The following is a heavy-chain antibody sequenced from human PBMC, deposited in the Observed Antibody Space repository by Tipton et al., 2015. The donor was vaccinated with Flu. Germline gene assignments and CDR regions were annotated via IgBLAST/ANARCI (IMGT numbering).Heavy chain of an antibody. CDR1: GDSIGSPYY. CDR2: IHKTGYT. CDR3: ARGDYGDYDHEADGFDI. D-gene: IGHD4-17*01. Sequence: TLSLTCSVSGDSIGSPYYWGWIRQPPGRGLEWIGNIHKTGYTYYNPSLTRRVTISVDTSKNQFSLRLRSVTAADTAIYYCARGDYGDYDHEADGFDIWGQGTLGTVSA. J-gene: IGHJ3*02. V-gene: IGHV4-38-2*02.